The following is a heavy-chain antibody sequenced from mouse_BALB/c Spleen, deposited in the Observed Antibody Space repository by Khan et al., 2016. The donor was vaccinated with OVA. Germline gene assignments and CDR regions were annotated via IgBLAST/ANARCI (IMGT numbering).Heavy chain of an antibody. V-gene: IGHV1S137*01. D-gene: IGHD2-1*01. CDR1: GYTFTDYA. CDR3: ARGGGNSRLAY. J-gene: IGHJ3*01. Sequence: QVQLKQSGAELVRPGVSVKISCKGSGYTFTDYAMHWVKQSHAKSLEWIGVISTYYGDADYDQKFKGKATIIVVISSSTAYMELARLKSEDSTIYYCARGGGNSRLAYWGKGTLVTVSA. CDR2: ISTYYGDA.